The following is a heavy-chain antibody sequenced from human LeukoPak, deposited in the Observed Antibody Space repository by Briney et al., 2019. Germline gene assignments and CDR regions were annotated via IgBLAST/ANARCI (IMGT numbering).Heavy chain of an antibody. CDR3: ARAYSSSWYFNWFDP. V-gene: IGHV4-59*08. Sequence: RTSETLSLTCTVSGGSISSYYWSWIRQPPGKGLEWIGYIYYSGYTSYNPSLKSRVTISVDTSKNQFSLKLSSVTAADTAVYFCARAYSSSWYFNWFDPWGQGTLVTVSS. D-gene: IGHD6-13*01. J-gene: IGHJ5*02. CDR1: GGSISSYY. CDR2: IYYSGYT.